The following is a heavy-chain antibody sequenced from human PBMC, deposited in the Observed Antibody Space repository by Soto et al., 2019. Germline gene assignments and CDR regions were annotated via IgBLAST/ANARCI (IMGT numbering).Heavy chain of an antibody. CDR1: GGTFSSYA. V-gene: IGHV1-69*13. Sequence: SVKVSCKASGGTFSSYAISWVRQAPGQGLEWMGGIIPIFGTANYAQKFQGRVTITADESTSTAYMELSSLRSEDTAVYYCAREATPVVTPWVFDYWGRGTLVTVSS. D-gene: IGHD2-21*02. CDR3: AREATPVVTPWVFDY. CDR2: IIPIFGTA. J-gene: IGHJ4*02.